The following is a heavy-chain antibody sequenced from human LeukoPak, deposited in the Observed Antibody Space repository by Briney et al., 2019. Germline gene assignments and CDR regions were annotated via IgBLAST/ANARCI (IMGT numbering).Heavy chain of an antibody. CDR1: GYTFTSYA. CDR2: INAGNGNT. V-gene: IGHV1-3*01. Sequence: ASVKVSCKASGYTFTSYAMHWVRQAPGQRLEWMGWINAGNGNTKYSQKFQGRVTITRDTSTSTVYMELSSLRSEDTAVYYCARDGRKDYYDSSGLLDYWGQGTLVTVSS. J-gene: IGHJ4*02. CDR3: ARDGRKDYYDSSGLLDY. D-gene: IGHD3-22*01.